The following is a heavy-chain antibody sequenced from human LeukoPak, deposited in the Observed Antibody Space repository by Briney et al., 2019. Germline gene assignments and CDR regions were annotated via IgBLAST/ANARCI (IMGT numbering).Heavy chain of an antibody. J-gene: IGHJ4*02. CDR3: ARVAVAGIPEYYFDY. V-gene: IGHV3-30*04. D-gene: IGHD6-19*01. Sequence: GGSLRLSCAASGFTFSSYAMHWVRQAPGEGLEWVAIISYDGSNKYYADSVKGRFTISRDNSKNTLYLQMNSLRAEDTAVYYCARVAVAGIPEYYFDYWGQGTLVTVSS. CDR2: ISYDGSNK. CDR1: GFTFSSYA.